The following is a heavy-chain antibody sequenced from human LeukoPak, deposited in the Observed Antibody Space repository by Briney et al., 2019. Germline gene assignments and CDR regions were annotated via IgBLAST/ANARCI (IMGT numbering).Heavy chain of an antibody. J-gene: IGHJ2*01. D-gene: IGHD5-18*01. CDR3: ARLDTAMVYWYFDL. V-gene: IGHV1-18*01. Sequence: RASVKVSCKASGYTFSSYGISWVRQAPGQGLEWMGWISAYNDNTNYAQKFQGRVTMTTDASTSTGYMELMSLRSDDTAVYYCARLDTAMVYWYFDLWGRGTLVTVSS. CDR2: ISAYNDNT. CDR1: GYTFSSYG.